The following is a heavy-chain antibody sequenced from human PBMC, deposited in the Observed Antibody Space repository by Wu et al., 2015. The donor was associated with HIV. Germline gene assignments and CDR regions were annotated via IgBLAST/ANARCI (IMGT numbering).Heavy chain of an antibody. D-gene: IGHD3-22*01. CDR2: IIPVFGIT. V-gene: IGHV1-69*13. J-gene: IGHJ3*01. CDR3: ARDLLDSSGCRVFDV. Sequence: VQLVQSGTEVKKPGSSVKVSCKASGGTLNNYAISWVRQAPGQGLEWMGRIIPVFGITKYTQEFEGRASITADESTNAAYMELEEPEIWRTPSLYFCARDLLDSSGCRVFDVVGPKDSGQRL. CDR1: GGTLNNYA.